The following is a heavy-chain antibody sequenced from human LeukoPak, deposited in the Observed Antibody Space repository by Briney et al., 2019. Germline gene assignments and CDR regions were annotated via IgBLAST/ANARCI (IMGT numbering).Heavy chain of an antibody. CDR1: GGSISSYY. Sequence: SETLSLTCTVSGGSISSYYWSWIRQPPGKGLEWIGYIYYSGSTNYNPSLESRVTISVDTSKNQFSLKLSSVTAADTAVYYCARFGYSSSFDTWGQGTMVTVSS. CDR3: ARFGYSSSFDT. D-gene: IGHD6-13*01. V-gene: IGHV4-59*08. J-gene: IGHJ3*02. CDR2: IYYSGST.